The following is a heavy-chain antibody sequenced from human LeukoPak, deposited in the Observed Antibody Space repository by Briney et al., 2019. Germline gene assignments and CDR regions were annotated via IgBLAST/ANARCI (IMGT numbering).Heavy chain of an antibody. Sequence: PSETLSLTCTVSGGSISSYYWSWIRQPPGKGLEWIGYIYYSGSTNYNPSLKSRVTISVDTSKNQFSLKLSSVTAADTAVYYRARDTPYSSGWYDYWGQGTLVTVSS. CDR1: GGSISSYY. CDR2: IYYSGST. J-gene: IGHJ4*02. D-gene: IGHD6-19*01. V-gene: IGHV4-59*01. CDR3: ARDTPYSSGWYDY.